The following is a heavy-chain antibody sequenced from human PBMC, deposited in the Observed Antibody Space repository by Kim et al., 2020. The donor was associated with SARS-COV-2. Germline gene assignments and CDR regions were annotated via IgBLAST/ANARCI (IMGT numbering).Heavy chain of an antibody. CDR1: GGSFSGYY. V-gene: IGHV4-34*01. CDR2: INHSGST. CDR3: ARVKEAAAAKYYFDY. Sequence: SETLSLTCAVYGGSFSGYYWSWIRQPPGKGLEWIGEINHSGSTNYNPSLKSRVTISVDTSKNQFSLKLSSVTAADTAVYYCARVKEAAAAKYYFDYWGQGTLVTVSS. J-gene: IGHJ4*02. D-gene: IGHD6-13*01.